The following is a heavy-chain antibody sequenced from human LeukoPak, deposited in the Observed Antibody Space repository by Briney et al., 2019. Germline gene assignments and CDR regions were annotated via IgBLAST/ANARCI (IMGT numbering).Heavy chain of an antibody. D-gene: IGHD3-22*01. CDR2: MNPNSGNT. J-gene: IGHJ4*02. CDR1: GYTFTSYD. V-gene: IGHV1-8*01. Sequence: ASVEVSCKASGYTFTSYDINWVRQATGQGLEWMGWMNPNSGNTGYAQKFQGRVTMTRNTSISTAYMELSSLRSEDTAVYYCARVNYYDSSGYYFNFDYWGQGTLVTVSS. CDR3: ARVNYYDSSGYYFNFDY.